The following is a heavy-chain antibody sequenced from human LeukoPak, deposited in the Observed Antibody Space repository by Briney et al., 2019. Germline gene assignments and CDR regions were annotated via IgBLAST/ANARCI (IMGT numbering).Heavy chain of an antibody. CDR1: GFTFSSYA. V-gene: IGHV3-21*01. J-gene: IGHJ6*03. CDR3: ARRTRSSTPLGSYYYMDV. Sequence: GGSLRLSCAASGFTFSSYAMDWVRQAPGKGLEWVSSISSSSSYIYYADSVKGRFTISRDNAKNSLYLQMNSLRAEDTAVYYCARRTRSSTPLGSYYYMDVWGKGTTVTVSS. CDR2: ISSSSSYI. D-gene: IGHD2-2*01.